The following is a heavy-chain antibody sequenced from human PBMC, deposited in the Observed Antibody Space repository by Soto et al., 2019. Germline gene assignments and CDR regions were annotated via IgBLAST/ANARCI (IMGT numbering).Heavy chain of an antibody. D-gene: IGHD3-22*01. V-gene: IGHV1-69*12. Sequence: QVQLVQSGAEVKKPGSSVKVSCKASGGTFSSYAISWVRQAPGQGLEWMGGIIPIFGTANYAQKFQGRVTITADASTSTAYMELSSLRSEDTAVYYCATSTYYYDSSGYAFDYWGQGTLVTVSS. CDR2: IIPIFGTA. CDR1: GGTFSSYA. J-gene: IGHJ4*02. CDR3: ATSTYYYDSSGYAFDY.